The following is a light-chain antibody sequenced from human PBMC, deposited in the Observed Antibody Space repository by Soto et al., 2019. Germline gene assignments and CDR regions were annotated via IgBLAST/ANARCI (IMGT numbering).Light chain of an antibody. V-gene: IGKV3-20*01. CDR1: QSVSSSY. J-gene: IGKJ4*01. CDR2: NAS. CDR3: QQYGTSNLT. Sequence: EIVLTQSPGTLSLSPGERATLSCRASQSVSSSYLAWYQQKPGQAPRLLIYNASSRATGIPDRFSGGGSGTDFTLTISRLEPEDFAMYYCQQYGTSNLTFGGGTKVEIK.